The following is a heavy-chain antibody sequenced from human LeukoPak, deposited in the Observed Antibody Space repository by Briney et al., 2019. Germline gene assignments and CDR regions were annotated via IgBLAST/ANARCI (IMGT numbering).Heavy chain of an antibody. CDR3: ARGDYYGSGSYYNVGFYYYGMDV. CDR1: GGSISSYY. J-gene: IGHJ6*02. V-gene: IGHV4-59*01. Sequence: PSETLSLTCTVSGGSISSYYWSWIPQPPGKGLEWIGYIYYSGSTNYNPSLKSRVTISVDTPKNQFSLKLSSVAAADTAVYYCARGDYYGSGSYYNVGFYYYGMDVWGQGTTVTVSS. D-gene: IGHD3-10*01. CDR2: IYYSGST.